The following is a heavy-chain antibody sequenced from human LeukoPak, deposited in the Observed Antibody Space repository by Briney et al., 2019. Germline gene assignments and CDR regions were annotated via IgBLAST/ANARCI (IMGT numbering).Heavy chain of an antibody. D-gene: IGHD3-3*01. V-gene: IGHV4-4*07. CDR2: IYTSGST. J-gene: IGHJ5*02. CDR1: GGSISSYY. Sequence: SETLSLTCTVSGGSISSYYWSWIRQPAGKGLEWIGRIYTSGSTNYNPSLKSRVTMSVGTSKSQFSLKLSSVTAADTAVYYCARVQNRTIFGVVLSQFDPWGQGTLVTVSS. CDR3: ARVQNRTIFGVVLSQFDP.